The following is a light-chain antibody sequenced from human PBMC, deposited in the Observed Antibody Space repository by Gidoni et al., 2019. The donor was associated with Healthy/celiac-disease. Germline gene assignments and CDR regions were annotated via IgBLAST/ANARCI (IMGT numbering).Light chain of an antibody. CDR3: AAWDDSLSGPV. J-gene: IGLJ3*02. V-gene: IGLV1-47*01. CDR2: RNN. Sequence: SVLTQPPSASGTLGQRLTISCSGSSSNIGSNYVYWYQQLPGTAPKLLIYRNNQRPSGVPDRFSGSKSGTSASLAISGLRSEDEADYYCAAWDDSLSGPVFGGGTKLTVL. CDR1: SSNIGSNY.